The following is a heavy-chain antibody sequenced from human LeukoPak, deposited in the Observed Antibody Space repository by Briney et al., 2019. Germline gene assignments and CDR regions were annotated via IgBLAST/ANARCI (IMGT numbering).Heavy chain of an antibody. D-gene: IGHD6-19*01. Sequence: ASVKVSCKASGYTFTSYYMHWVRQAPGQGLEWMGWISGYNGNTNYAQEKLQGRVTMTTDTSTSTAYMELRSLRSGDTAVYYCARDLKRGYSSGRYSWGTGSSNDYWGQGTLVTVSS. CDR1: GYTFTSYY. CDR2: ISGYNGNT. J-gene: IGHJ4*02. CDR3: ARDLKRGYSSGRYSWGTGSSNDY. V-gene: IGHV1-18*04.